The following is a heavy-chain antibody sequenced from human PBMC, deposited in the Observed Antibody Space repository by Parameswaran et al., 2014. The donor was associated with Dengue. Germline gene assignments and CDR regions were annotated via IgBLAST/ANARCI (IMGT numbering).Heavy chain of an antibody. V-gene: IGHV4-39*01. D-gene: IGHD2/OR15-2a*01. CDR2: IYYSGST. J-gene: IGHJ4*02. Sequence: WIRQPPGKGLEWIGSIYYSGSTYYNPSLKSRVTISVDTSKNQFSLKLSSVTAADTAVYYCARQIVGGDRIDYWGQGTLVTVSS. CDR3: ARQIVGGDRIDY.